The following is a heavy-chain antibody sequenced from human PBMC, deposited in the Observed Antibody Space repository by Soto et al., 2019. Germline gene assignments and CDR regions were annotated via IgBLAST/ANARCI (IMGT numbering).Heavy chain of an antibody. J-gene: IGHJ6*02. Sequence: SETLSLTCAVYGGSFSGYYCSWIRQPPGKGLEWIGEINHSGSTNYNPSLKSRVTISVDTSNNQFSLKLSSVTAADTAVYYCARGRVLLWFGAFPFRYYYYGMDVWGQGPTVTVSS. D-gene: IGHD3-10*01. CDR1: GGSFSGYY. V-gene: IGHV4-34*01. CDR3: ARGRVLLWFGAFPFRYYYYGMDV. CDR2: INHSGST.